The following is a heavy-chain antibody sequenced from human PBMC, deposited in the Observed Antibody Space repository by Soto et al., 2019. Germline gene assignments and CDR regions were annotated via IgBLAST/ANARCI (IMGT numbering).Heavy chain of an antibody. CDR3: ARVPSPLWFGELYWFDP. D-gene: IGHD3-10*01. J-gene: IGHJ5*02. CDR1: GGSISSSSYY. V-gene: IGHV4-39*01. CDR2: IYYSGST. Sequence: SATLSLTCTVSGGSISSSSYYWGWIRQPPGKGLEWIGSIYYSGSTYYNPSLKSRVTISVDTSKNQFSLKLSSVTAADTAVYYCARVPSPLWFGELYWFDPWGQGTLVTVSS.